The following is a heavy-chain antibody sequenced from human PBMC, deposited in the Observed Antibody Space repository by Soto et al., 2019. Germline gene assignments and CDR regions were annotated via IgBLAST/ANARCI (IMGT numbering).Heavy chain of an antibody. V-gene: IGHV1-58*01. CDR1: GFTFTSSA. CDR3: AAVWRPSSGYARGDFDY. D-gene: IGHD5-12*01. J-gene: IGHJ4*02. CDR2: IVVGSGNT. Sequence: GASVKVSCKASGFTFTSSAVQWVRQARGQRLEWIGWIVVGSGNTNYAQKFQERVTITRDMSTSTAYMELSSLRSEDTAVYYCAAVWRPSSGYARGDFDYWGQGTLVTVSS.